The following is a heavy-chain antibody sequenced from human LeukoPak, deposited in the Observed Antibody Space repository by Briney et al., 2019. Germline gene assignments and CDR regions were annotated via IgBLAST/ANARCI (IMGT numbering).Heavy chain of an antibody. V-gene: IGHV3-7*01. J-gene: IGHJ4*02. Sequence: GGPLRLSCAASGFTFSSYWMSWVRQAPGKGLEWVANIKQDGSEKYYVDSVKGRFTISRDNAKNSLYLQMNSLRAEDTAVYYCARDSPYYDFWSGYYEARRQYYFDYWGQGTLVTVSS. CDR1: GFTFSSYW. CDR2: IKQDGSEK. CDR3: ARDSPYYDFWSGYYEARRQYYFDY. D-gene: IGHD3-3*01.